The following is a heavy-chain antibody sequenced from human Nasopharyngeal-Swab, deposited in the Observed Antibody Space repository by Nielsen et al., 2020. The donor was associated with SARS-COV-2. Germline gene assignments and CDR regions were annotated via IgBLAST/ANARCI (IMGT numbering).Heavy chain of an antibody. CDR2: IYYSGST. V-gene: IGHV4-30-4*01. J-gene: IGHJ6*03. Sequence: WIRQRPGKGLEWIGYIYYSGSTYYNPSLKSRVTISVDTSKNQFSLKLSSVTAADTAVYYCARVRGPGFYYYYMDVWGKGTTVTVSS. D-gene: IGHD2-15*01. CDR3: ARVRGPGFYYYYMDV.